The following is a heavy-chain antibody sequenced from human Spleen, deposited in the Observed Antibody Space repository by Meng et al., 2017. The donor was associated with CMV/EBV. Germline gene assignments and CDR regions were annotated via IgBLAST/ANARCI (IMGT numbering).Heavy chain of an antibody. CDR2: ISTSGSTI. J-gene: IGHJ5*02. CDR1: GFTFSDYY. CDR3: AKDGAWEYQLLHQNWFDP. D-gene: IGHD2-2*01. Sequence: GGSLRLSCAASGFTFSDYYMIWIRQAPGKGLEWVSFISTSGSTIYYADSVKGRFTISRDNAKNSLYLQMNSLRAEDTAVYYCAKDGAWEYQLLHQNWFDPWGQGTLVTVS. V-gene: IGHV3-11*04.